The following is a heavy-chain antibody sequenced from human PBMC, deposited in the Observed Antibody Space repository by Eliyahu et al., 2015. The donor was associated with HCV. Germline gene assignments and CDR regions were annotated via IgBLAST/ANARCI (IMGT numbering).Heavy chain of an antibody. V-gene: IGHV6-1*01. Sequence: QVQLQQSGPGLVQPSQTLSLTCAISGDSVSSDTAAWNWIRQSPSRGLEWLGRTFYRSKWYNEYAVSLRGRITINPDTSKNQFSLQMNSVTPEDTAVYYCARDGGRSLSTFDYWGQGTLVTVSS. D-gene: IGHD5/OR15-5a*01. CDR1: GDSVSSDTAA. J-gene: IGHJ4*02. CDR2: TFYRSKWYN. CDR3: ARDGGRSLSTFDY.